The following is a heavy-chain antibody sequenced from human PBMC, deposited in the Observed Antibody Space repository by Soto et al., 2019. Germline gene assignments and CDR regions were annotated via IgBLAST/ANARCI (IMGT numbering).Heavy chain of an antibody. V-gene: IGHV3-9*01. CDR3: ARVPHKGDSYGDFSGYFDY. CDR2: INWNRNNK. J-gene: IGHJ4*02. D-gene: IGHD5-18*01. Sequence: EVQLVESGGGLVQPGRSLRLSCAASGFTFDDYAMHWVRQGPGKGLEWVSGINWNRNNKGYADSVKGRFTISRDNAKNSLYLQMNSLRADDTALYYCARVPHKGDSYGDFSGYFDYWGQGILVTVSS. CDR1: GFTFDDYA.